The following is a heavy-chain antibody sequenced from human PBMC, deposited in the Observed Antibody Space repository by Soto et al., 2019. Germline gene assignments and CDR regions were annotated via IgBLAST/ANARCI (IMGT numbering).Heavy chain of an antibody. D-gene: IGHD2-15*01. CDR3: ARHQVYCSGGSCYPNAFDI. CDR2: IYYSGST. Sequence: SETLSLTCTVSGGSISSGGYYWSWIRQHPGKGLEWIGYIYYSGSTYYNPSLKSRVTISVDTSKNQFSLKLSSVTAADTAVYYCARHQVYCSGGSCYPNAFDIWGQGTMVTVS. V-gene: IGHV4-39*01. CDR1: GGSISSGGYY. J-gene: IGHJ3*02.